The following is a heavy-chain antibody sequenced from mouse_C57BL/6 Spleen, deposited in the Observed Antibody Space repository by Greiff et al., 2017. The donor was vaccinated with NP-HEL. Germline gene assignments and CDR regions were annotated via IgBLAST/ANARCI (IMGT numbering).Heavy chain of an antibody. CDR3: GGDMDY. J-gene: IGHJ4*01. V-gene: IGHV10-1*01. CDR2: ISSKSNNYAT. Sequence: EVQLVESGGGLVQPKGSLKLSCAASGFSFNTHAMNWVRQAPGQGLEWVARISSKSNNYATYYADSVKDRFTISGDYSESMRYLQMNNVKSGDTAMYYGGGDMDYWGQGTSVTVAS. CDR1: GFSFNTHA.